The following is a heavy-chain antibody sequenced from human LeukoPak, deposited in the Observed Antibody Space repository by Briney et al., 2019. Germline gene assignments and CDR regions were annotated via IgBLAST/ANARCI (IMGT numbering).Heavy chain of an antibody. CDR2: IIPIFGTA. V-gene: IGHV1-69*05. D-gene: IGHD2-2*01. J-gene: IGHJ5*02. CDR3: AIHCSSTSCYPIRLDP. CDR1: GGTFSSYA. Sequence: SVKVSCKASGGTFSSYAISWVRQAPGQGLEWMGGIIPIFGTANYAQKFQGRVTITTDESTSTAYMELSSLRSEDTAVYYCAIHCSSTSCYPIRLDPWGQGTPVTVSS.